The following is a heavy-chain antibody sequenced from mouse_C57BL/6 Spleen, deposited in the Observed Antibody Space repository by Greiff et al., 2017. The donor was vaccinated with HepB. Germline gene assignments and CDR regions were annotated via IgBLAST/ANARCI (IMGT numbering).Heavy chain of an antibody. J-gene: IGHJ3*01. CDR2: INPGSGGT. Sequence: QVQLKESGAELVRPGTSVKVSCKASGYAFTNYLIEWVKQRPGQGLEWIGVINPGSGGTNYNEKFKGKATLTADKSSSTAYMQLSSLTSEDSAVYFCAREGNDGYCGFAYWGQGTLVTVPA. CDR3: AREGNDGYCGFAY. D-gene: IGHD2-3*01. CDR1: GYAFTNYL. V-gene: IGHV1-54*01.